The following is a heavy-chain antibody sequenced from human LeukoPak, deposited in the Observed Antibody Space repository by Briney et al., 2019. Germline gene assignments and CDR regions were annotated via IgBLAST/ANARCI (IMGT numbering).Heavy chain of an antibody. D-gene: IGHD1-26*01. CDR2: ISYDGSNE. V-gene: IGHV3-30*18. J-gene: IGHJ4*02. CDR1: EFAFSDFY. CDR3: AKASNGGSYYGVIIDY. Sequence: PGGSLRLSCGASEFAFSDFYMTWIRQAPGKGLEWVTVISYDGSNEYFADSVKGRFTISRDNSKNTLYLQMNSLRAEDTAVYYCAKASNGGSYYGVIIDYWGQGTLVTVSS.